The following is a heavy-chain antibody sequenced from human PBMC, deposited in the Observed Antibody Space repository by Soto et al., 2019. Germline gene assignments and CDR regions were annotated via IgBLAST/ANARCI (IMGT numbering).Heavy chain of an antibody. CDR1: GFTFDDYT. D-gene: IGHD5-12*01. J-gene: IGHJ6*02. Sequence: GGSLRLSCAASGFTFDDYTMHWVRQAPGKGLEWVSLISWDGGSTYYADSVKGRFTISRDNSKNSLYLQMNSLRTEDTALYYCAKLASSGYDPDYYYGMDVWGQGTTVTVSS. V-gene: IGHV3-43*01. CDR3: AKLASSGYDPDYYYGMDV. CDR2: ISWDGGST.